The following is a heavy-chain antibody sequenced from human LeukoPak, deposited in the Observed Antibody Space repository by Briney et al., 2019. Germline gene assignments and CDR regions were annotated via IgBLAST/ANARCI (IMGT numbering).Heavy chain of an antibody. J-gene: IGHJ3*02. D-gene: IGHD6-19*01. V-gene: IGHV1-69*13. CDR1: GGTFSSYA. CDR2: IILIFGTA. CDR3: ARGRGWQWLVVARDAFDI. Sequence: SVKVSCKASGGTFSSYAISWVRQAPAQGPEWMGGIILIFGTANYAQKFQGRVTITADESTSTAYMELSSLRSEDTAVYYCARGRGWQWLVVARDAFDIWGQGTMVTVSS.